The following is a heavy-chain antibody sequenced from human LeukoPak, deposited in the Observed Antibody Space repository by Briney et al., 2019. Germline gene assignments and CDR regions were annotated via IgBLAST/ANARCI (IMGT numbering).Heavy chain of an antibody. CDR3: ARGLVDSSSWPPDAFDI. Sequence: PGGSLRLSCAASGFTFSSYDMHWVRQATGKGLEWVSAIGTAGDTYYPGSVKGRFTISRENAKNSLYLQMNSLGAGDTAVYYCARGLVDSSSWPPDAFDIWGQGTMVTVSS. CDR2: IGTAGDT. J-gene: IGHJ3*02. V-gene: IGHV3-13*01. D-gene: IGHD6-13*01. CDR1: GFTFSSYD.